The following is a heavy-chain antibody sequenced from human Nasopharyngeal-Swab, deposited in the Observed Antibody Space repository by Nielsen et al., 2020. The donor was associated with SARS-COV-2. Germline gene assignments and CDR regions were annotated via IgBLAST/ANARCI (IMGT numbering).Heavy chain of an antibody. Sequence: GESLRLSCAAAGFTFSSYAMHWVRQAPGKGLEWVAVISYDGSNKYYADSVKGRFTISRDNSKNTLYLQMNSLRAEDTAVYYCARDHRGYYCTNGVCYTALDYWGQGTLVTVSS. D-gene: IGHD2-8*01. CDR1: GFTFSSYA. CDR2: ISYDGSNK. CDR3: ARDHRGYYCTNGVCYTALDY. J-gene: IGHJ4*02. V-gene: IGHV3-30-3*01.